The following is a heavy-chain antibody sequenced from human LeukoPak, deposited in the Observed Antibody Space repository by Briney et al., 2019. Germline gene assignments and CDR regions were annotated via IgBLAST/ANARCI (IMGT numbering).Heavy chain of an antibody. CDR2: MNPNSGNT. D-gene: IGHD3-22*01. V-gene: IGHV1-8*01. Sequence: ASVKVSCKASGYTFTSYGINWVRQATGQGLEWMGWMNPNSGNTGYAQKFQGRVTMTRNTSISTAYMELSSLRSEDTAVYYCARAYYYDSSGYFDDAFDIWGQGTMVTVSS. CDR1: GYTFTSYG. CDR3: ARAYYYDSSGYFDDAFDI. J-gene: IGHJ3*02.